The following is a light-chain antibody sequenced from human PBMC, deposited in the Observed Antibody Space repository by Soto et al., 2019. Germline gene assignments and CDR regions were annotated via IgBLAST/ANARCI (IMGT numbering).Light chain of an antibody. J-gene: IGKJ1*01. CDR1: QSISNN. CDR2: DAS. V-gene: IGKV3-15*01. CDR3: QQYYDCPQT. Sequence: EIEMTQSPSTLSVSPGERATLSCRASQSISNNLAWYQQKPGQAPRLLIYDASTRDTGIPARFSGSGSGTVLTLTISSLQSADFAVYHYQQYYDCPQTFGQGTKVEIK.